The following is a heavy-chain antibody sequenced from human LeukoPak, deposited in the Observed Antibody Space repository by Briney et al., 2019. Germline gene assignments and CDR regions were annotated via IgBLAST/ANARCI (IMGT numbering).Heavy chain of an antibody. Sequence: GGSLRLSCAASGFAFSSQAMSWVRQAPGKGLEWGSGIGVGGGDTYYADSVKGRFTISRDNSKNTLYLQMNSLRAEDTAVYYCAKELYYYDSSGSFDYWGQGTLVAVSS. CDR3: AKELYYYDSSGSFDY. D-gene: IGHD3-22*01. V-gene: IGHV3-23*01. J-gene: IGHJ4*02. CDR1: GFAFSSQA. CDR2: IGVGGGDT.